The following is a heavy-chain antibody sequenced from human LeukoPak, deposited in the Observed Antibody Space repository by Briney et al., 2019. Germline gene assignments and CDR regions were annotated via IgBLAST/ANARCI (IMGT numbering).Heavy chain of an antibody. CDR3: AKDRQQWLGDFDY. Sequence: GRSLRLSCAASGFTFSSYGMHWVRQAPGKGLEWVAVIWYDGSNKYYADSVKGRFTISRDNSKNTLYLQMNSLRAEDTAVYYCAKDRQQWLGDFDYWGQGTLVTVSS. CDR2: IWYDGSNK. V-gene: IGHV3-33*06. J-gene: IGHJ4*02. D-gene: IGHD6-19*01. CDR1: GFTFSSYG.